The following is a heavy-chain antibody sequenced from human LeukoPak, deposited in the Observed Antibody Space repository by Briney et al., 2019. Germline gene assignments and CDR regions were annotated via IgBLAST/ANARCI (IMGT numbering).Heavy chain of an antibody. CDR2: IYSGGST. V-gene: IGHV3-66*01. D-gene: IGHD3-10*01. CDR1: GFTVSSNY. CDR3: ARGDYYGSGSYYTGLDY. Sequence: PGGSLRLSCAASGFTVSSNYMSWVRQAPGKGLEWVSVIYSGGSTYYADSVKGRFTISRDNSKNTLYLQMNSLRAEDTAVYYCARGDYYGSGSYYTGLDYWGQGTLVTVSS. J-gene: IGHJ4*02.